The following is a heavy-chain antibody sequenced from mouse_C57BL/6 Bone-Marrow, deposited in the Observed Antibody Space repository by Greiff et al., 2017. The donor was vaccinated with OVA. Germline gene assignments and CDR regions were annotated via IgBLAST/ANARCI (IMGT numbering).Heavy chain of an antibody. D-gene: IGHD2-4*01. CDR1: GYTFTSYD. CDR2: IYPRDGST. V-gene: IGHV1-85*01. J-gene: IGHJ3*01. CDR3: ARHYDYDEGWD. Sequence: VQLVESGPELVKPGASVKLSCKASGYTFTSYDINWVKQRPGQGLEWIGWIYPRDGSTKYNEKFKGKATLTVDTSSSTAYMELHSLTSEDSAVYFCARHYDYDEGWDWGRGTLVTVSA.